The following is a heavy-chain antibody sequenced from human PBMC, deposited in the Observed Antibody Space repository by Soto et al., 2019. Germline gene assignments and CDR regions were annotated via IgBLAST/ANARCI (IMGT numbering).Heavy chain of an antibody. D-gene: IGHD6-19*01. Sequence: QVQLVESGGGVVQPGRSLRLSCVVSGFSFRDYDMNWVRQVPGQGLEWVAVISYNGNDKYYADSVKGRFTLSRDTSKNTLYLQMNSLRTEDTDVYYCVRVEGIAVTTWGQGTLVTVSS. CDR1: GFSFRDYD. CDR2: ISYNGNDK. J-gene: IGHJ5*02. V-gene: IGHV3-30*03. CDR3: VRVEGIAVTT.